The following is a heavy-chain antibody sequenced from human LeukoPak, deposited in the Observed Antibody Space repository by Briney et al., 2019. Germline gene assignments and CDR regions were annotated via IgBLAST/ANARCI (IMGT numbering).Heavy chain of an antibody. J-gene: IGHJ3*02. Sequence: GGSLRLSCAASGFTVGNNFMSWVRQAPGQGLEWVSLISGGGGTYYAASVKGRFTISRGNSENSLYLQMNSLRPEDTAAYYCARVVDSTRAFHIWGQGTLVTVSS. CDR3: ARVVDSTRAFHI. V-gene: IGHV3-66*01. CDR1: GFTVGNNF. D-gene: IGHD2-21*01. CDR2: ISGGGGT.